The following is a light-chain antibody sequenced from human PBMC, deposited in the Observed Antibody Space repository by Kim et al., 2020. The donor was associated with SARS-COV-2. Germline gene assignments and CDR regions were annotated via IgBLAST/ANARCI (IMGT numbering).Light chain of an antibody. V-gene: IGLV3-1*01. J-gene: IGLJ1*01. CDR1: KLVDKF. CDR2: QYN. CDR3: QAWDSGSYV. Sequence: SGSPGQTASITCSGDKLVDKFVSWYQQKPGQSPVLLIYQYNTRPSGIPERFSGSNSESSATLTISGTQAMDEADYYCQAWDSGSYVFGTGTKVTVL.